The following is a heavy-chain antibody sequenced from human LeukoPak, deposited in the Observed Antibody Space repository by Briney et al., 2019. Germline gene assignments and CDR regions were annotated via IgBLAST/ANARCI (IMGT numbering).Heavy chain of an antibody. V-gene: IGHV3-23*01. CDR3: AKPSNWNYAY. CDR2: ISGSGDST. D-gene: IGHD1-7*01. CDR1: GFTFSSYA. Sequence: GGSLRLSCVASGFTFSSYAMSWVRQAPGKGLEWVSVISGSGDSTYYADSVKGRFTFSRDNSKNTLYLQMNSLRAEATAVYYCAKPSNWNYAYWGQGTLVTVSS. J-gene: IGHJ4*02.